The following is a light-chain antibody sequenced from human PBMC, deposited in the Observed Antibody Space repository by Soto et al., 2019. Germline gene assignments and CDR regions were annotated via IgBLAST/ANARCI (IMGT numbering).Light chain of an antibody. CDR2: DNN. J-gene: IGLJ2*01. CDR1: SSNIGNNY. CDR3: GTWDSRLRAVV. V-gene: IGLV1-51*01. Sequence: QSVLTQPPSVSAAPGQKVTISCSGSSSNIGNNYVSWYQQLPGTAPKLLIYDNNKRPSGIPDRFSGSKSGTSATLGITGLQTGDEDDYYCGTWDSRLRAVVFGGGTKLTVL.